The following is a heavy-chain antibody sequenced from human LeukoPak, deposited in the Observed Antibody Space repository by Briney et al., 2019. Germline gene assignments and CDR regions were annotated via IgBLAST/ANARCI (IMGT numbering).Heavy chain of an antibody. J-gene: IGHJ4*02. CDR2: INWNGGST. V-gene: IGHV3-20*04. CDR3: ARDDFTGYDSSGYILAYFDY. Sequence: GGSLRLSCAASGFTFDDYGMSWVRQAPGKGLEWVSGINWNGGSTGYADSVKGRFTISRDNAKNSLYLQMNSLRAEDTALYYCARDDFTGYDSSGYILAYFDYWGQGTLVTVSS. CDR1: GFTFDDYG. D-gene: IGHD3-22*01.